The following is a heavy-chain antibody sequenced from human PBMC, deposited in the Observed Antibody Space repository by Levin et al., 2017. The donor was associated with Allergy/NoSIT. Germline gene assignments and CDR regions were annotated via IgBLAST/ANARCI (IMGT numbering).Heavy chain of an antibody. CDR1: GGSFSGYY. CDR3: ACYGDYSNAFDI. J-gene: IGHJ3*02. CDR2: INHSGST. V-gene: IGHV4-34*01. D-gene: IGHD4-17*01. Sequence: PSETLSLTCAAYGGSFSGYYWSWIRQPPGKGLEWIGEINHSGSTNYNPSPKSRVTISVDTSKNQFSLKLRSVTAADTAVYYCACYGDYSNAFDIWGQGTMVTVSS.